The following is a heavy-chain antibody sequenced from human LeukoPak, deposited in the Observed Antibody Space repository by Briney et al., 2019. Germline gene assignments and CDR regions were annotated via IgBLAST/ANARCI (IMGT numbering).Heavy chain of an antibody. CDR1: GYTFTGYY. D-gene: IGHD3-22*01. CDR2: INPNSGGT. J-gene: IGHJ4*02. CDR3: ARVYDSSGYYYLDY. Sequence: ASVKVSCKASGYTFTGYYMHWVRQAPGQGLEWMGWINPNSGGTNYAQKFQGRVTMTRDTSISTAYMELSRLRSDDTAVYYCARVYDSSGYYYLDYWGQGTLVTVSS. V-gene: IGHV1-2*02.